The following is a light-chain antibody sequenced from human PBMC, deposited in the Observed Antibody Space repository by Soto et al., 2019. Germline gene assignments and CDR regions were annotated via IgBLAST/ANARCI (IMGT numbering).Light chain of an antibody. Sequence: IQVTQSPSSLSVSVGDTVTITCRASQAIGNDLGWYQHKPGRAPRLLIYTTSVLQTGVPSRFSGSGSGTDFTLTITSLQPDDFATYYCLQHYRYPLTFGRGTKVVIK. CDR1: QAIGND. V-gene: IGKV1-6*01. J-gene: IGKJ1*01. CDR3: LQHYRYPLT. CDR2: TTS.